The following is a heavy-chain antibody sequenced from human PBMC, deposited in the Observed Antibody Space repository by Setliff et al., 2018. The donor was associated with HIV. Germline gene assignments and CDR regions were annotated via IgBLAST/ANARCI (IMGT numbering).Heavy chain of an antibody. Sequence: SGPTLVNPTQTLTLTCSFSGFSLSATGVGVAWIRQPPGKALEWLALIYWNDNKLYSPSLNRRLTITKDTTKNQVKLTMTNMDPVDTATFYCAHTFTDYWYFDVWGRGTLVTVSS. CDR2: IYWNDNK. J-gene: IGHJ2*01. CDR3: AHTFTDYWYFDV. D-gene: IGHD2-8*02. CDR1: GFSLSATGVG. V-gene: IGHV2-5*01.